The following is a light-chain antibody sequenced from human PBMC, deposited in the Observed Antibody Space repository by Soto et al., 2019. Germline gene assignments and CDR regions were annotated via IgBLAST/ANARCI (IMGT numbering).Light chain of an antibody. V-gene: IGKV3-15*01. CDR1: HSVCSN. J-gene: IGKJ3*01. CDR3: QQYNSWPRT. CDR2: SAS. Sequence: EIVMTQSPATLSVSPGERATLSCRASHSVCSNVAWYQQKPGQAPRLLIHSASTRATGISARFSGSGSGTEFTLSISSLQSEDFAVYYCQQYNSWPRTFGPGTTVDF.